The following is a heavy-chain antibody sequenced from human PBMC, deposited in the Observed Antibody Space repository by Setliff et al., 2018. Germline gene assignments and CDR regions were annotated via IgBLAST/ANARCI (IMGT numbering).Heavy chain of an antibody. Sequence: PGGSLSLSCAASGFTFNIYWMHWVRQVPGKGLVWISRTSRDESTTNYADFAKGRFTISRDNAKNTVYLQMNSLRPEDTAVYYCARDRQGDGNYYMDVWGKGTTVTV. CDR1: GFTFNIYW. CDR3: ARDRQGDGNYYMDV. CDR2: TSRDESTT. J-gene: IGHJ6*03. V-gene: IGHV3-74*01. D-gene: IGHD3-16*01.